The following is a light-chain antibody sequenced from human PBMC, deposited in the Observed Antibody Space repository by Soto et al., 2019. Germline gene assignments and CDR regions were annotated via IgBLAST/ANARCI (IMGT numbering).Light chain of an antibody. Sequence: QSVLTQPPSASGTPGQRVTISCSGSSSNIGGSSVNWYQRLPGTAPKLLIYTNSRRPSGVPDRFSGSKSGTSASLTISGPQSEDEAFYYCAAWDYSLSAYVFGTGTRSPS. J-gene: IGLJ1*01. CDR3: AAWDYSLSAYV. V-gene: IGLV1-44*01. CDR1: SSNIGGSS. CDR2: TNS.